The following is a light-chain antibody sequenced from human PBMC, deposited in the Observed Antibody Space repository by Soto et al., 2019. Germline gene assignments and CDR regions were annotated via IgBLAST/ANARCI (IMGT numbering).Light chain of an antibody. V-gene: IGLV2-23*02. CDR2: EVS. CDR3: CSYAGSSTTWV. Sequence: QSVLTQPASVSGSPGQSITISCTGTSSDDGSYNLVSWYRQHPGKAPKLMIFEVSKRPSGVSNRFSGSKSGNTASLTISGLQAEDEADYYCCSYAGSSTTWVFGGGTKLTVL. CDR1: SSDDGSYNL. J-gene: IGLJ3*02.